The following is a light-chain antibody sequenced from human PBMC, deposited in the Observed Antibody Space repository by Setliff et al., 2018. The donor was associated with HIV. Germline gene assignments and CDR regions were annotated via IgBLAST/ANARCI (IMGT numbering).Light chain of an antibody. CDR1: SSDVGGYNS. J-gene: IGLJ1*01. Sequence: QSALTQPASVSGSPGQSITISCTGTSSDVGGYNSVSWYQQHPGKAPKLMIYEVSNRPSGVSNRFSGSKSGNTASLTISGLQAEDEADYYCSSYTSSNTLVFGTGTMAPS. CDR3: SSYTSSNTLV. CDR2: EVS. V-gene: IGLV2-14*01.